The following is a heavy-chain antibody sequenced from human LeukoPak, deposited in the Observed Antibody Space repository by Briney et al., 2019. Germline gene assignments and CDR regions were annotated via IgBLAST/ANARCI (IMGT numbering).Heavy chain of an antibody. CDR2: ISGSGGST. Sequence: GASLRLSCAASGFTFSSYAMSWVRQAPGKGLEWVSAISGSGGSTYYAGSVKGRFTISRDNSKNTLYLQMNSLRAEDTAVYYCAKDSRLWPDYWGQGTLVTVSS. J-gene: IGHJ4*02. D-gene: IGHD3-10*01. V-gene: IGHV3-23*01. CDR1: GFTFSSYA. CDR3: AKDSRLWPDY.